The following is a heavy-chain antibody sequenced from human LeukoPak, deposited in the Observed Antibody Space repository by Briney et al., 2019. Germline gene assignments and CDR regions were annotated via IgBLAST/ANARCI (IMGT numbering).Heavy chain of an antibody. J-gene: IGHJ4*02. CDR1: GFTFSDYY. D-gene: IGHD6-13*01. CDR3: ARDLTSIAAAGNYFDY. V-gene: IGHV3-11*04. CDR2: ISSSASSI. Sequence: GGSLRLSCAASGFTFSDYYMSWIRQAPGKGLEWVSYISSSASSIYYADSVKGRFTISRDNAKNSLYLQMNSLRAEDTAVYYCARDLTSIAAAGNYFDYWGQGTLVTVSS.